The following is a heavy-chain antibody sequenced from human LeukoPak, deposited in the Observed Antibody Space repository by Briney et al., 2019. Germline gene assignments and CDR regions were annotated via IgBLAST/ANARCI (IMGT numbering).Heavy chain of an antibody. CDR3: ARGLDYGGNSALDY. V-gene: IGHV4-34*01. J-gene: IGHJ4*02. CDR1: GGSFSGYY. Sequence: SETLSLTCAVYGGSFSGYYWSWVRQPPGKGLEWIGEINHSGSTNYNPSLKSRVTISVDTSKNQSSLKLSSVTAADTAVYYCARGLDYGGNSALDYWGQGTLVTVSS. CDR2: INHSGST. D-gene: IGHD4-23*01.